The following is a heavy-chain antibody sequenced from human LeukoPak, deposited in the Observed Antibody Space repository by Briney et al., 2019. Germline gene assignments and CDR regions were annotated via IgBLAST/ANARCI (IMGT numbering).Heavy chain of an antibody. J-gene: IGHJ3*02. D-gene: IGHD2-15*01. V-gene: IGHV1-18*01. CDR1: GYTFTTYG. CDR2: INSYNDNP. Sequence: ASVKVSCKASGYTFTTYGISWVRQVPGQGLEWMGWINSYNDNPRFAQKLQGRVTVTTDTSTITAYMELRSLRSDDTAVYYCARDFYCSGGSCHDTFDIWGQGTMVTVSS. CDR3: ARDFYCSGGSCHDTFDI.